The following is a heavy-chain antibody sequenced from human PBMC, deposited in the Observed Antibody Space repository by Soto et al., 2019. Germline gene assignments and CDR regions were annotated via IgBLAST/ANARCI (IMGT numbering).Heavy chain of an antibody. V-gene: IGHV3-23*01. Sequence: EVQLLESGGGLVQPGGSLRLSCAASGFTFSTYAMNWVRQAPGNGLEWVSAISGSGGSIHYADSVKGRFTISRDNSTNTLYRQMNSVGDEDTAVYRRVKGYWKGGVWGQGTTVTVSS. CDR1: GFTFSTYA. D-gene: IGHD1-1*01. CDR2: ISGSGGSI. CDR3: VKGYWKGGV. J-gene: IGHJ6*02.